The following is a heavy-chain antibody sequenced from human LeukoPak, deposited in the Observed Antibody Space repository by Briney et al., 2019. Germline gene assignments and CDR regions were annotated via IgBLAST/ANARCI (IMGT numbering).Heavy chain of an antibody. Sequence: SETLSLTCTVSGYSISSGNYWGWIRQSPGKGLEGIGTIYHSGSTYYNPSLKSRVTISVDTSKNQFSLKLSSVTAADTAVYYCARTLDYYDSSGYYCYWGQGTLVTVSS. CDR1: GYSISSGNY. CDR2: IYHSGST. CDR3: ARTLDYYDSSGYYCY. D-gene: IGHD3-22*01. V-gene: IGHV4-38-2*02. J-gene: IGHJ4*02.